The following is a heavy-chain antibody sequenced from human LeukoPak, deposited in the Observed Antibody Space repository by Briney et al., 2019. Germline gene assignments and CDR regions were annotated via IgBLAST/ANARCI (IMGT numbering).Heavy chain of an antibody. V-gene: IGHV3-23*01. J-gene: IGHJ4*02. Sequence: GGSLRLSCAASGFTFRNYAMSWVRQAPGKGLEWVSTISGSGDSTSYADSVKGRFTVSRDKSENTLYLQMNSLRAEDTAVYYCAKAEGLQLWLGSDYWGQGTLVTVSS. CDR1: GFTFRNYA. D-gene: IGHD5-18*01. CDR2: ISGSGDST. CDR3: AKAEGLQLWLGSDY.